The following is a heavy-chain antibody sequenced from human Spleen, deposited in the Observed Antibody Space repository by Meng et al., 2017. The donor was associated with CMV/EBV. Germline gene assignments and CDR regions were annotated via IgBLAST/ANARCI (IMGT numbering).Heavy chain of an antibody. CDR1: GFSFSTYS. CDR2: ISSSRSYI. CDR3: ARGVVGTILGEVSPHSYAMDV. Sequence: GESLKISCAASGFSFSTYSMHWVRQAPGKGLEWVSSISSSRSYIYYADSLKGRFTISRDNARNSLYLQMNSLRAEDTAVYFCARGVVGTILGEVSPHSYAMDVWGQGTTVTVSS. D-gene: IGHD3-3*01. V-gene: IGHV3-21*01. J-gene: IGHJ6*02.